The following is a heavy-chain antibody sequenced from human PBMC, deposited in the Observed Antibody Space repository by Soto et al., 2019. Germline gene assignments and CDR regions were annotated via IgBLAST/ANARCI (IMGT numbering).Heavy chain of an antibody. Sequence: QVQLVQSGAEVTKPGASVKVSCKASGYTFTSYGISWVRQAPGQGLEWMGWISAYNGNTNYAQKLQGRVTMTTDTSTSTAYMELRSLRSDDTAVYYCARDLVGVGSSGFPNPRGINWFDPWGQGTLVTVSS. J-gene: IGHJ5*02. CDR1: GYTFTSYG. D-gene: IGHD6-19*01. V-gene: IGHV1-18*01. CDR3: ARDLVGVGSSGFPNPRGINWFDP. CDR2: ISAYNGNT.